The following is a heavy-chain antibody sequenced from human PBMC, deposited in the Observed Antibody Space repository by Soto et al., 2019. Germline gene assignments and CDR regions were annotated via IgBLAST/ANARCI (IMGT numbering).Heavy chain of an antibody. J-gene: IGHJ4*02. V-gene: IGHV4-30-4*01. CDR3: ARRYGSAIDY. Sequence: PSETLSLTCSVSGGSINNGDYYWSWIRQPPEKGLEWIGYIYYSGSTYYNPSLKSRVTISIDTSMNQFSLKLSSVTAADTAVYYCARRYGSAIDYWGQGTLVTVSS. CDR1: GGSINNGDYY. D-gene: IGHD1-26*01. CDR2: IYYSGST.